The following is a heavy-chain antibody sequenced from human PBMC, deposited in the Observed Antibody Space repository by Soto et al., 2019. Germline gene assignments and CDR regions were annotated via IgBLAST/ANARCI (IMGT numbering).Heavy chain of an antibody. CDR3: ARGPAVAAAEGKYYYYYGMDV. J-gene: IGHJ6*02. CDR1: GGTFSSYA. CDR2: IIPIFGTA. D-gene: IGHD6-13*01. Sequence: SVKVSCKASGGTFSSYAISWVRQAPGQGLEWMGGIIPIFGTANYAQKFQGRVTITADKSTSTAYMELSSLRSEDTAVYYCARGPAVAAAEGKYYYYYGMDVWGQGTTVTV. V-gene: IGHV1-69*06.